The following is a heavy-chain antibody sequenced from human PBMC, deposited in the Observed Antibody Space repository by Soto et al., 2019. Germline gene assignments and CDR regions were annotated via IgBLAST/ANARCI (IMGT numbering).Heavy chain of an antibody. V-gene: IGHV3-7*03. CDR2: INQDGTKI. Sequence: EVHLVETGGGLVQPGGSLRLSCAASGSSISSHWMSWVRQAPGKGLEWVANINQDGTKIHYVDSVKGRFTISRDNAKNSLHLQLSSLRADDTAVYFCAGGEEWLLLSLQGVFDQWGQGTLVTVSS. D-gene: IGHD3-3*01. CDR1: GSSISSHW. J-gene: IGHJ4*02. CDR3: AGGEEWLLLSLQGVFDQ.